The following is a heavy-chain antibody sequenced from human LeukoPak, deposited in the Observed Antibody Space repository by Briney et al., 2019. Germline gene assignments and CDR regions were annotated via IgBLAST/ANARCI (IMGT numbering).Heavy chain of an antibody. CDR2: IYYSGST. D-gene: IGHD6-13*01. CDR3: ARVLAAAGDFDY. CDR1: GGSISSGDYY. Sequence: SETLSLTCIVSGGSISSGDYYWSWIRQPPGKGLEWIGYIYYSGSTYYNPSLKSRVTISVDTSKNQFSLKLSSVTAADTAVYYCARVLAAAGDFDYWGQGTLVTVSS. V-gene: IGHV4-30-4*01. J-gene: IGHJ4*02.